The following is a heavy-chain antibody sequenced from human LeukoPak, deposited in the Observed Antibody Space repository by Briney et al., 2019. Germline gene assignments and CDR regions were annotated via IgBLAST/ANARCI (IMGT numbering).Heavy chain of an antibody. V-gene: IGHV4-59*01. CDR3: AKGPKLGDGFHCDS. CDR2: IYYSGST. D-gene: IGHD5-24*01. CDR1: GGSISSYY. Sequence: SETLSLTCTVSGGSISSYYWSWIRQPPGKGLEWVGYIYYSGSTNYNPSLKSRVTISVDTSKSQFSLKLSSVTAADTAVYYCAKGPKLGDGFHCDSWGQGTLVTVSS. J-gene: IGHJ4*02.